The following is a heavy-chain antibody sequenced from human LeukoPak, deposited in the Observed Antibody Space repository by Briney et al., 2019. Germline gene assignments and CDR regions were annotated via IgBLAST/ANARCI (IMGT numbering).Heavy chain of an antibody. CDR2: IYHSGST. CDR3: AREGRASSYDY. J-gene: IGHJ4*02. V-gene: IGHV4-38-2*02. CDR1: GYSISSGYY. Sequence: SETLSLTCTVSGYSISSGYYWGWIRQPPGKGLEWIGSIYHSGSTYYNPSLKSRVTISVDTSKNQFSLKLSSVTAADTAVYYCAREGRASSYDYWGQGTLVTVSS. D-gene: IGHD6-13*01.